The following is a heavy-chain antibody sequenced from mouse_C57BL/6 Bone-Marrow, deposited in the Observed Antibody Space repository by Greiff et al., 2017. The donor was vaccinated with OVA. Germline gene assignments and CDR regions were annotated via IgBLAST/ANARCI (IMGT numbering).Heavy chain of an antibody. J-gene: IGHJ4*01. CDR2: IDPENGDT. CDR3: TSYDYDEAYYAMDY. V-gene: IGHV14-4*01. Sequence: EVKLMESGAELVRPGASVKLSCTASGFNIKDDYMHWVKQRPEQGLEWIGWIDPENGDTEYASKFQGKATITADTSSNTAYLQLSTLTSEDTAVYYCTSYDYDEAYYAMDYWGQGASVTVSS. D-gene: IGHD2-4*01. CDR1: GFNIKDDY.